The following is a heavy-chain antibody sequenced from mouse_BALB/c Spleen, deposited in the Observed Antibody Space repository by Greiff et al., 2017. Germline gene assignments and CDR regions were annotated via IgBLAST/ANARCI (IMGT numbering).Heavy chain of an antibody. V-gene: IGHV5-9-3*01. Sequence: EVNLVESGGGLVKPGGSLKLSCAASGFTFSSYAMSWVRQTPEKRLEWVATISSGGSYTYYPDSVKGRFTISRDNAKNTLYLQMSSLRSEDTAMYYCARLGNYGGFAYWGQGTLVTVSA. J-gene: IGHJ3*01. D-gene: IGHD2-1*01. CDR1: GFTFSSYA. CDR2: ISSGGSYT. CDR3: ARLGNYGGFAY.